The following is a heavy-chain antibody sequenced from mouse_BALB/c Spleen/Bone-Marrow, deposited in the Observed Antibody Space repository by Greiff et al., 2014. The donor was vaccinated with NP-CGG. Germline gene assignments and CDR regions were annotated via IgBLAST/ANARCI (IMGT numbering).Heavy chain of an antibody. J-gene: IGHJ2*01. CDR3: ARDDYDGY. D-gene: IGHD2-4*01. V-gene: IGHV1-7*01. CDR2: INLSTGYT. Sequence: VKLMESGAELAKPGASVKISCKASGYTFTNYWMHWVKQRPGQGLEWIGYINLSTGYTEYNQKFKDKATLTADKSSSTAYMQLSSLTSEDSAVYYCARDDYDGYWGQGTTLTVSS. CDR1: GYTFTNYW.